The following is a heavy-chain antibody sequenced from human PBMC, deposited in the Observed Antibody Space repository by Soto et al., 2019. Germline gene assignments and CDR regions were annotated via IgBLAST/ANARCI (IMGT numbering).Heavy chain of an antibody. Sequence: EVQLVESGGGLVQPGGSLRLSCAASGFTFSSYAMHWVRQAPGKGLEYVSAIRSNGGSTYYANSVKGRFTISRDNSKITLYLQMGSLRAEDMAVYYCAREGMTTVTNYCFDPWGQGTLVTVSS. J-gene: IGHJ5*02. CDR1: GFTFSSYA. D-gene: IGHD4-17*01. CDR3: AREGMTTVTNYCFDP. CDR2: IRSNGGST. V-gene: IGHV3-64*01.